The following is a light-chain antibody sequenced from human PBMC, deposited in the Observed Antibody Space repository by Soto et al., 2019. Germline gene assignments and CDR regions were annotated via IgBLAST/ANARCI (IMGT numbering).Light chain of an antibody. CDR3: QHHNSNSWT. V-gene: IGKV1-5*01. J-gene: IGKJ1*01. Sequence: DIQMTQSPSTLSASVGDRVTITCQASQRISSWLAWFQQKPGKAPKLLISDASSLRSGVPSRFSGSGSGTEFTLTINSLQPEDFATYWCQHHNSNSWTFGQGTKVEIK. CDR2: DAS. CDR1: QRISSW.